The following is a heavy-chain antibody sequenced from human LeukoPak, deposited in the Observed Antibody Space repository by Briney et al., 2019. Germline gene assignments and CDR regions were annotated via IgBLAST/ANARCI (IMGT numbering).Heavy chain of an antibody. Sequence: SETLSLTCTVSGGSISSGSYYWRWIRQPPGKGLEWIGYIYYSGSTYYNPSLKSRVTISVDTSKNQFSLKLSSVTAADTAVYYCARVGSYYYDYYMDVWGKGTTVTVSS. CDR2: IYYSGST. D-gene: IGHD2-21*01. V-gene: IGHV4-30-4*08. CDR1: GGSISSGSYY. J-gene: IGHJ6*03. CDR3: ARVGSYYYDYYMDV.